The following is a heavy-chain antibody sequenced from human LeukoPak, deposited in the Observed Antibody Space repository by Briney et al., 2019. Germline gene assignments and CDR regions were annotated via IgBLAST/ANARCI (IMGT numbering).Heavy chain of an antibody. V-gene: IGHV3-66*01. Sequence: QPGGSLRLSCEGSGFSVSSNYMTWVRQAPGKGLEWVSVIYSGGSTDYADSVKGRFTISRDNSKNTLYLQMNSLRAEDTAVYYCASPSSSYYYYMDVWGKGTTVTISS. CDR3: ASPSSSYYYYMDV. CDR1: GFSVSSNY. J-gene: IGHJ6*03. CDR2: IYSGGST. D-gene: IGHD6-13*01.